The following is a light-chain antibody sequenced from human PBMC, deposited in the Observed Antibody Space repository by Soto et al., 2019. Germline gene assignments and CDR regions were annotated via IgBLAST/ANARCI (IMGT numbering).Light chain of an antibody. CDR1: QTISDN. Sequence: EIVMTQSPATLSVSPGERVTLSCRASQTISDNLAWFQQKSGQAPRLLIHGAFKRATGVPDRFSGSGSGTEFTLTISSLQSEDSAVYYCQQYHNWPPQYTFGQGIKLQIK. V-gene: IGKV3-15*01. CDR3: QQYHNWPPQYT. CDR2: GAF. J-gene: IGKJ2*01.